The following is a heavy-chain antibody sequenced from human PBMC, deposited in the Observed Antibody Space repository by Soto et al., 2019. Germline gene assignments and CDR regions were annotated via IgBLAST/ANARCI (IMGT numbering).Heavy chain of an antibody. V-gene: IGHV1-2*04. J-gene: IGHJ5*02. Sequence: GASVKVSCKASGYTFTGYYMHWVRQAPGQGLEWMGWINPNSGGTNYAQKFQGWVTMTRDTSISTAYMELSRLRSDDTAVYYCAREVPAALNWFDPWGQGTLVTVSS. CDR1: GYTFTGYY. CDR2: INPNSGGT. CDR3: AREVPAALNWFDP. D-gene: IGHD2-2*01.